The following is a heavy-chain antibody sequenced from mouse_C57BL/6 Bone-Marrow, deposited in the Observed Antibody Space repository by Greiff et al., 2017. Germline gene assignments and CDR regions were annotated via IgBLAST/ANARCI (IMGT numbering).Heavy chain of an antibody. CDR1: GYTFTSYW. J-gene: IGHJ4*01. Sequence: VKLQQPGAELVKPGASVKLSCKASGYTFTSYWMHWVKQRPGQGLEWIGMIHPNSGSTNYNEKFKSKATLTVDKSSSTAYMQLSSLTSEDSAVYYCAREDYYGSSYDYAIDYWGQGTSVTVSS. V-gene: IGHV1-64*01. CDR2: IHPNSGST. CDR3: AREDYYGSSYDYAIDY. D-gene: IGHD1-1*01.